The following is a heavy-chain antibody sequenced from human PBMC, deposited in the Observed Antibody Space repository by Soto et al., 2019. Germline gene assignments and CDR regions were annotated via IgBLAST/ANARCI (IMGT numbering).Heavy chain of an antibody. CDR3: ASLDIAAVVKFDP. V-gene: IGHV5-10-1*01. CDR1: GYSFTSYW. J-gene: IGHJ5*02. Sequence: GESLKISCKGSGYSFTSYWISWVRQMPGKGLEWMGRIDPSDSYTNYSPSFQGHVTISADKSISTAYLQWSSLKASDTAMYYCASLDIAAVVKFDPWGQGTLVTVSS. CDR2: IDPSDSYT. D-gene: IGHD6-13*01.